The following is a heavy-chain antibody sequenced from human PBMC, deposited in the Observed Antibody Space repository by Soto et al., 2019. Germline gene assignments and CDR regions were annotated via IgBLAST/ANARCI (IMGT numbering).Heavy chain of an antibody. Sequence: GGSLRLSCAASGFSFSNYAMHWVRQAPGKGLEWVAVISYHGGNEYYAASVKGRFTISRENSKKTVYLQMNSLRGEDTAVYYCARDRSARDALDIWGQGTMVTVSS. CDR3: ARDRSARDALDI. CDR2: ISYHGGNE. CDR1: GFSFSNYA. D-gene: IGHD2-15*01. J-gene: IGHJ3*02. V-gene: IGHV3-30-3*01.